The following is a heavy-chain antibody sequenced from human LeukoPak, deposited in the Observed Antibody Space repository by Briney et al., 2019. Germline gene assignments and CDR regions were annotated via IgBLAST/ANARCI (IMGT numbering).Heavy chain of an antibody. J-gene: IGHJ6*03. Sequence: ASVKVSCKASGYTFTGYYMHWVRQAPGQGLEWMGWINPNSGGTNYAPEFQGRVTMTRDTSISTAYMELSALRSDDTAVCYCASQYCDNTRCLYYLDVWGKGTTVTVSS. V-gene: IGHV1-2*02. CDR1: GYTFTGYY. CDR2: INPNSGGT. CDR3: ASQYCDNTRCLYYLDV. D-gene: IGHD2/OR15-2a*01.